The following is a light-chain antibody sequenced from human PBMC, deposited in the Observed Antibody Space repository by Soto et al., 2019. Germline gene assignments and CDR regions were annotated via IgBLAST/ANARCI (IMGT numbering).Light chain of an antibody. V-gene: IGKV1-5*03. CDR1: QSISNW. CDR2: KAS. Sequence: DIQMTQSPSTLSASVGDTVTITCRASQSISNWLAWYQQKPGQAPKLLIHKASTLESGVPSRFSGRGSGTEFTITTRSLQPDDFATFYCQHYDRFPYTFGQGTNLQIK. CDR3: QHYDRFPYT. J-gene: IGKJ2*01.